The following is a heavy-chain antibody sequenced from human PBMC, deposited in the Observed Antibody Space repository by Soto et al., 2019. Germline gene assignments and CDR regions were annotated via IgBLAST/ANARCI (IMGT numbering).Heavy chain of an antibody. V-gene: IGHV1-18*01. CDR3: ARDPYHVLMVNAPNLYGMDV. CDR2: ISTYNGNT. J-gene: IGHJ6*02. Sequence: QVQLVQSGAEVKQPGASVKVSCKASGYTFTTYDISWVRQAPGQGLEWMGRISTYNGNTNYPQSLQGRLTMTTDTSTTTAYKELRSLRSDDTAVYYCARDPYHVLMVNAPNLYGMDVWCQGTTVTVCS. D-gene: IGHD2-8*01. CDR1: GYTFTTYD.